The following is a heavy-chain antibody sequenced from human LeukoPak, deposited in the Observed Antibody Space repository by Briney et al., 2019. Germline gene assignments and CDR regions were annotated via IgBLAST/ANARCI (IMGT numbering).Heavy chain of an antibody. CDR2: ISSSSSTI. D-gene: IGHD3-10*01. J-gene: IGHJ4*02. CDR1: GFTFSSYS. CDR3: ARDYYGSSVTMAPVDY. V-gene: IGHV3-48*01. Sequence: PGGSLRLSCAASGFTFSSYSMNWVRQAPGKGLEGVSYISSSSSTIYYADSVKGRFTISRDNAKNSLYLQMNSLRAEDTAVYYCARDYYGSSVTMAPVDYWGQGTLVTVSS.